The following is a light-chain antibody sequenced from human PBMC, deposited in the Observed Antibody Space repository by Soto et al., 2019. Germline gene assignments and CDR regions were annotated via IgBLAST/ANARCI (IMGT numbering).Light chain of an antibody. J-gene: IGKJ1*01. V-gene: IGKV1-39*01. CDR3: QQCFGTPT. Sequence: DIPMTQSPSSLSASVGDRVTITCRASQSISSFLSWYQQKPGKAPKFLIYGASNLQSGVPSRFSGGGSGTNFNLTISSLQPEDVATYYCQQCFGTPTFGQGTKVESK. CDR1: QSISSF. CDR2: GAS.